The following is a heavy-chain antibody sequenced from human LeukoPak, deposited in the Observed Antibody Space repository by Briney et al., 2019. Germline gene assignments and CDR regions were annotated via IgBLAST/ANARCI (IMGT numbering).Heavy chain of an antibody. V-gene: IGHV4-4*07. CDR3: ANLGGRGYFDY. CDR2: MYTDGDT. CDR1: GASVSGYW. D-gene: IGHD2-15*01. J-gene: IGHJ4*02. Sequence: SETLSLTCDVSGASVSGYWWSWIRQPAGKGLEWIGRMYTDGDTNYNPALKSRVTVSVDTSKNLFSLKLISVTAADTAVYYCANLGGRGYFDYWGQGTLVTVSS.